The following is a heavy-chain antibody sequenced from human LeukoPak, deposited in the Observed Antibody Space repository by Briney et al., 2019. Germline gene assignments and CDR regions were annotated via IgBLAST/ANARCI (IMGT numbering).Heavy chain of an antibody. Sequence: GGSLRLSCAASQFTFSNYDMSWVREAPGRGLEWGSVINSGGSSTSYADSVKGRFTISRDNSENTVYLQMNSLRAEDTAVYYCAKRGSGLYFDYWGQGTLVTVSS. CDR3: AKRGSGLYFDY. CDR1: QFTFSNYD. D-gene: IGHD5-12*01. CDR2: INSGGSST. J-gene: IGHJ4*02. V-gene: IGHV3-23*03.